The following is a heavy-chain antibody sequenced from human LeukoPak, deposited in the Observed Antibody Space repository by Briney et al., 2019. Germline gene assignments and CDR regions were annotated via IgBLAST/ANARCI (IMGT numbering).Heavy chain of an antibody. J-gene: IGHJ4*02. CDR2: ISAYNGNT. CDR1: GYTFTGYF. Sequence: GASVKVSCKASGYTFTGYFIHWVRQAPGQGLEWMGWISAYNGNTNYAQKLQGRVTMTTDTSTSTAYMELRSLRSDDTAVYYCARDPPPDGSGPDYWGQGTLVTVSS. CDR3: ARDPPPDGSGPDY. D-gene: IGHD3-10*01. V-gene: IGHV1-18*04.